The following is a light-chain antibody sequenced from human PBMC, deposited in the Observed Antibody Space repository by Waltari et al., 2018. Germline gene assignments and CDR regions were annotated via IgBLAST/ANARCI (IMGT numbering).Light chain of an antibody. J-gene: IGKJ1*01. CDR2: DAS. CDR3: QQRSSWPPT. V-gene: IGKV3-11*01. Sequence: EIVLTQSPATLSLSPGERATLSCRASQSVRSYLAWYQQKPGQAPRLLIYDASNRATGIPARFSGGGSGTDFTLTISSLAPEDFAVYYCQQRSSWPPTFGQGTKVEIK. CDR1: QSVRSY.